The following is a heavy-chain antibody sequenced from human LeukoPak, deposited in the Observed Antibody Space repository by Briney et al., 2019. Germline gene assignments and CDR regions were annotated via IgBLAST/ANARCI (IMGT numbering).Heavy chain of an antibody. V-gene: IGHV3-33*01. J-gene: IGHJ4*02. CDR3: ARGGSGSYSNDY. Sequence: GRSLTPSCAASGFTFSSYGMHWVRQAPGKGLEWVAVIWYDGSNKYYADSVKGRFTISRDNSKNTLYLQMNSLRAEDTAVYYCARGGSGSYSNDYWGQGTLVTVSS. CDR2: IWYDGSNK. CDR1: GFTFSSYG. D-gene: IGHD3-10*01.